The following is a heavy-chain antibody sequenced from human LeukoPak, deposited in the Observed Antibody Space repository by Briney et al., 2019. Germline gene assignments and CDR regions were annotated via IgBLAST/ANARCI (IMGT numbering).Heavy chain of an antibody. CDR1: GYTFTSYD. D-gene: IGHD3-3*01. CDR3: ARTYYDFWSGYSYYYYYGMDV. Sequence: ASVKVSCKASGYTFTSYDINWARQATGQGLEWMGWMNPNSGNTGYAQKFQGRVTMTRNTSISTAYMELSSLRSEDTAVYYCARTYYDFWSGYSYYYYYGMDVWGQGTTVTVS. J-gene: IGHJ6*02. CDR2: MNPNSGNT. V-gene: IGHV1-8*01.